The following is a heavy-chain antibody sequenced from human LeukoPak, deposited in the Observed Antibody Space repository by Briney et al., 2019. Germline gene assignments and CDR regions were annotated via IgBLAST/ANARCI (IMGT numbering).Heavy chain of an antibody. J-gene: IGHJ4*02. CDR2: IKGDESAR. Sequence: QPGGSLRLSCAASGFTFSSYSMNWVRQAPGKGLEWVANIKGDESARHQADSVKGRFTISRDNTQNSVYLQMSSLRGEDTAVYYCARDVVGSLDYWGQGTLVTVSS. D-gene: IGHD1-26*01. CDR1: GFTFSSYS. CDR3: ARDVVGSLDY. V-gene: IGHV3-7*01.